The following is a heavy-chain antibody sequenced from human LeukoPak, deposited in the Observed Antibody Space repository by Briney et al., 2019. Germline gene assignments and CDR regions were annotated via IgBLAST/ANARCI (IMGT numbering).Heavy chain of an antibody. CDR1: GGTFSSYA. CDR2: IIPILGIA. Sequence: SVKVSCKASGGTFSSYAISRVRQAPGQGLEWMGRIIPILGIANYAQKFQGRVTITADKSTSTAYMELSSLRSEDTAVYYCASRLAVAGTIPDYWGQGTLVTVSS. D-gene: IGHD6-19*01. V-gene: IGHV1-69*04. CDR3: ASRLAVAGTIPDY. J-gene: IGHJ4*02.